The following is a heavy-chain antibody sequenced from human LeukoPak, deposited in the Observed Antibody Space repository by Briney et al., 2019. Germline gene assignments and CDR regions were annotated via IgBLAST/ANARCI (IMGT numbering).Heavy chain of an antibody. CDR1: GGSFSGYY. J-gene: IGHJ4*02. Sequence: SETLSLTCAVYGGSFSGYYWSWIRQPPGKGLEWIGEINHSGSTNYNPSLKSRVTISVDTSKNHFSLKLSSVTAADTAVYYCARTVAGYTFDYWGQGSMLTVSS. V-gene: IGHV4-34*01. D-gene: IGHD6-19*01. CDR2: INHSGST. CDR3: ARTVAGYTFDY.